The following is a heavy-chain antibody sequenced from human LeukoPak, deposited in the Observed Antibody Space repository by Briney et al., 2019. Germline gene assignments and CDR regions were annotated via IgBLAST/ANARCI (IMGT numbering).Heavy chain of an antibody. Sequence: GGSLRLSCAASGFTFSSYGMHWVRQAPGKGLEWVAVIWYDGSNKYYADSVKGRFTISRDNSKNTLYLQMNSLRAEDTAVYYCAGGIAAAGNNWFDPWGQGTLVIVSS. CDR2: IWYDGSNK. CDR3: AGGIAAAGNNWFDP. CDR1: GFTFSSYG. D-gene: IGHD6-13*01. J-gene: IGHJ5*02. V-gene: IGHV3-33*01.